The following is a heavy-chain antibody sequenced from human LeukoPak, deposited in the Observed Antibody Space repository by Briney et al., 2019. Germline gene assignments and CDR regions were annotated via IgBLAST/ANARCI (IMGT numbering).Heavy chain of an antibody. CDR1: GYTFTSYA. J-gene: IGHJ6*02. V-gene: IGHV1-2*04. CDR2: IIPNSGGT. CDR3: ARDKPALGYYYGMDV. Sequence: VASVNVSCKASGYTFTSYAMHWVRQAPGQGLEWMGWIIPNSGGTNYAQKFQGWVTMTRDTSISTAYMELSRLRSDGTAVYYCARDKPALGYYYGMDVWGQGTTVTVSS.